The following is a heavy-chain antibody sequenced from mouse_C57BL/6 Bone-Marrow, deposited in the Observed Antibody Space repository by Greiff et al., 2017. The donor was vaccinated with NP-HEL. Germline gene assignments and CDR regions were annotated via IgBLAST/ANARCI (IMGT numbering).Heavy chain of an antibody. CDR1: GFSLTSYG. V-gene: IGHV2-2*01. CDR2: IWSGGST. D-gene: IGHD1-1*02. CDR3: ARNPMASRYYAMDY. J-gene: IGHJ4*01. Sequence: VQLQQSGPGLVQPSQSLSITCTVSGFSLTSYGVHWVRQSPGKGLEWLGVIWSGGSTDYNAAFISRLSISKDNSKSQVFFKMNSLQADDTAIYYCARNPMASRYYAMDYWGQGTSVTVSS.